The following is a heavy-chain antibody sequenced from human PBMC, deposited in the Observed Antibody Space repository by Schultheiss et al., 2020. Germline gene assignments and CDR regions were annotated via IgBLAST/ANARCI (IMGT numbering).Heavy chain of an antibody. Sequence: SVKVSCKASGGTFSSYAISWVRQAPGQGLEWMGGIIPIFGTANYAQKFQGRVTITADESTSTAYMELSSLRSEDTAVYYCAREHYDILTGYLNGPNGDWFDPWGQGTLVTVSS. J-gene: IGHJ5*02. D-gene: IGHD3-9*01. V-gene: IGHV1-69*13. CDR2: IIPIFGTA. CDR1: GGTFSSYA. CDR3: AREHYDILTGYLNGPNGDWFDP.